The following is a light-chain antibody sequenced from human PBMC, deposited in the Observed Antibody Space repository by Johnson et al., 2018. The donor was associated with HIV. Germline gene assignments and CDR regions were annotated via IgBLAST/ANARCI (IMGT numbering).Light chain of an antibody. Sequence: QSVLTQPPSVSAAPGQKVTISCSGSSSNIGNNYVSWYQQLPGTAPKLLIYDNNKRPSGIPDRFSASKSGTSATLAITALQTGDEADYYCGTWDSSLSAHYGFGTGAKVTVL. J-gene: IGLJ1*01. CDR1: SSNIGNNY. V-gene: IGLV1-51*01. CDR2: DNN. CDR3: GTWDSSLSAHYG.